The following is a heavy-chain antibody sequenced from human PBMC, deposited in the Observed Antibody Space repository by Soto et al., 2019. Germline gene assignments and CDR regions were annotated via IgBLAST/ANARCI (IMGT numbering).Heavy chain of an antibody. D-gene: IGHD2-15*01. J-gene: IGHJ5*02. CDR2: ISSSSTTK. Sequence: EVQLVESGGGLVQPGGSLRLSCAASGFTFSSYSMNWVRQAPGKGLEWVSYISSSSTTKYYADSVKGRFTISRDNAKNSLYLQMNSLRAEDTAVYYCARDGCSGSNCLNWFDPWGPGTLVTVS. V-gene: IGHV3-48*01. CDR1: GFTFSSYS. CDR3: ARDGCSGSNCLNWFDP.